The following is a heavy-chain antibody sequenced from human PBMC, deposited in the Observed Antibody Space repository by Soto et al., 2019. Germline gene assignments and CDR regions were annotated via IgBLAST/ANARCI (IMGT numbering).Heavy chain of an antibody. V-gene: IGHV4-4*02. Sequence: QVQLQESGPGLVKPSGTLSLTCAVSGGSISSSNWWSWVRQPPGKGLEWIGEIYHSGSTNYNPSLKSRVTISVDKSKNQFSLKLSYVTAADTAVYYCARGTARYCSGGSCYSDTGINWFDPWGQGTLVTVSS. CDR3: ARGTARYCSGGSCYSDTGINWFDP. D-gene: IGHD2-15*01. CDR1: GGSISSSNW. CDR2: IYHSGST. J-gene: IGHJ5*02.